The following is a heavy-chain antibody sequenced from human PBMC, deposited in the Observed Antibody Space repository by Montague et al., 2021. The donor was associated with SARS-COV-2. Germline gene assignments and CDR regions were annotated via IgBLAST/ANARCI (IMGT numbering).Heavy chain of an antibody. Sequence: SETLSLTCTVSGGSIISTTSYWGWIRQPPGKGLEWIGSIYYTANTYYTPSLKTRVTISVDTSKNQFSLRLSSVTAADTAVYYCARDRLCYGWFDPWGQGTLVTVSS. J-gene: IGHJ5*02. CDR1: GGSIISTTSY. D-gene: IGHD2-8*01. V-gene: IGHV4-39*01. CDR2: IYYTANT. CDR3: ARDRLCYGWFDP.